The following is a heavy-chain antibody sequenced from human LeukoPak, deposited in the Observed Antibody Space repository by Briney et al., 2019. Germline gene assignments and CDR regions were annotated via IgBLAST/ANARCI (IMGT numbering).Heavy chain of an antibody. CDR3: ARDSIVVVPAAIAAGYYYYYYMDV. Sequence: PGRSLRLSCAASGFTFSSYAMHWVRQAPGKGLEWVAVISYDGSNKYYADSVKGRFTISRDNSKNTLYLQMNSLRAEDTAVYYCARDSIVVVPAAIAAGYYYYYYMDVWGKGTTVTVSS. CDR2: ISYDGSNK. J-gene: IGHJ6*03. D-gene: IGHD2-2*01. V-gene: IGHV3-30-3*01. CDR1: GFTFSSYA.